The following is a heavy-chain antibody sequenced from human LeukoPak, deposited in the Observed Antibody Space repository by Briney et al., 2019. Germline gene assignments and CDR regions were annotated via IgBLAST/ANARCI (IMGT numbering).Heavy chain of an antibody. Sequence: GGSLRLSCAASGFTFSSYWMSWVRQAPGKGLEWVANIKEDGSEKYYADSAKGRFTIPRDNAKNSLYLQMNSLRAEDTAVYYCARDDGELSAFDIWGQGTMVTVSS. D-gene: IGHD1-26*01. CDR2: IKEDGSEK. CDR1: GFTFSSYW. CDR3: ARDDGELSAFDI. V-gene: IGHV3-7*01. J-gene: IGHJ3*02.